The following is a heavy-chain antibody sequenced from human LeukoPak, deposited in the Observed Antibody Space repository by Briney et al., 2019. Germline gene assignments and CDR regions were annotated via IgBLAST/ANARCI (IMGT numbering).Heavy chain of an antibody. V-gene: IGHV3-48*01. CDR2: ISSSSSTI. J-gene: IGHJ3*02. CDR3: ARVAPYCSSTSCYPVGWLAFDI. CDR1: GFTFSSYS. D-gene: IGHD2-2*01. Sequence: PGGSLRLSCAASGFTFSSYSMNWVRQAPGKGLEWVSYISSSSSTIYYADSVKGRFTISRDNAKNSLYLQMNSLRAEDTAVYYCARVAPYCSSTSCYPVGWLAFDIWGQGTMVTVSS.